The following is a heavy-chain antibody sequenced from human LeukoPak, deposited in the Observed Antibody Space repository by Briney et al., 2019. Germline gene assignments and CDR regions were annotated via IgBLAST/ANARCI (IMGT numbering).Heavy chain of an antibody. CDR3: AKSGGYTYGAFDY. D-gene: IGHD5-18*01. V-gene: IGHV3-9*01. Sequence: PGRSLRLSCAASGFTFDDYAMHWVRQAPGKGLEWVSGTSWNSGSIGYADSVKGRFTISRDNAKNSLYLQMNSLRAEDTALYYCAKSGGYTYGAFDYWGQGTLVTVSS. CDR2: TSWNSGSI. J-gene: IGHJ4*02. CDR1: GFTFDDYA.